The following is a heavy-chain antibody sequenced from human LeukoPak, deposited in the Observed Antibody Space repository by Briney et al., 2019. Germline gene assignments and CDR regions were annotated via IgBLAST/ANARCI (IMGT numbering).Heavy chain of an antibody. Sequence: GGSLRLSCAASGFTFSSYWMSWVRQAPGKGLEWVANIKQDGSEKYYVDSVKGRFTISRDNAKNSLYLQMNSLRAEDTAVYYCQGSTMIVDTPDAFDIWGQGTMVTVSS. CDR1: GFTFSSYW. V-gene: IGHV3-7*01. D-gene: IGHD3-22*01. CDR2: IKQDGSEK. J-gene: IGHJ3*02. CDR3: QGSTMIVDTPDAFDI.